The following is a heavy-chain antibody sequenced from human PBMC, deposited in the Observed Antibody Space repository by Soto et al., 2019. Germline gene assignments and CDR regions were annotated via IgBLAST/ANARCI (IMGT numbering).Heavy chain of an antibody. D-gene: IGHD4-17*01. CDR3: ARTSGDYGLSKYFQH. CDR1: GGSISSGDYY. Sequence: QVQLQESGPGLVEPSQTLSLICTVSGGSISSGDYYWSWIRQLPGKGLEWIGYIYYSGTTFHNPSLKRRVSISVDTSKNLFSLKLSSMTAADTAVYYCARTSGDYGLSKYFQHWGQGTLVTVSA. CDR2: IYYSGTT. V-gene: IGHV4-31*03. J-gene: IGHJ1*01.